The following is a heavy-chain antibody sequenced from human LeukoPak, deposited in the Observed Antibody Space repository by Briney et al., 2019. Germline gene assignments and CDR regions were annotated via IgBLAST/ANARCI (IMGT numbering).Heavy chain of an antibody. CDR3: ARCAMYSSGWLGWFDP. CDR1: GGSFSGYY. J-gene: IGHJ5*02. D-gene: IGHD6-19*01. CDR2: INHSGST. V-gene: IGHV4-34*01. Sequence: KASETLSLTCAVYGGSFSGYYWSWIRQPPGKGLEWIGEINHSGSTNYNPSLKSRVTISVDTSKNQFSLKLSSVTAADTAVYYCARCAMYSSGWLGWFDPWGQGTLVTVSS.